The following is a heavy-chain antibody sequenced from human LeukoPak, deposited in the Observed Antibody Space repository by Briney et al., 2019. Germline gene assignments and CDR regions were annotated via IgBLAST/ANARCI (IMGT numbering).Heavy chain of an antibody. CDR2: IHPGDSDT. D-gene: IGHD1-26*01. J-gene: IGHJ4*02. Sequence: GEALKISCRGSGYSFTNFWIGWVRQMPGKGLEWMGIIHPGDSDTRYSRSFQGQVTIPAEKSISTAFLQWNSLEASDTAMYYCARRSGSYFDYWGQGTLVTVSS. V-gene: IGHV5-51*01. CDR1: GYSFTNFW. CDR3: ARRSGSYFDY.